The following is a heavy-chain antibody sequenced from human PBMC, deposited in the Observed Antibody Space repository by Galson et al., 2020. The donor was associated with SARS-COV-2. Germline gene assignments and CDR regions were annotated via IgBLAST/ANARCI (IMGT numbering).Heavy chain of an antibody. J-gene: IGHJ3*02. Sequence: TGGSLRLSCAASGFTFSSYGMHWVRQAPGKGLEWVAVISYDGSNKYYADSVKGRSTISRDNSKNTLYLQMNSLRAEDTAVYYCAKDYRHYDILTGTGDAFDIWGQGTMVTVSS. D-gene: IGHD3-9*01. CDR2: ISYDGSNK. CDR1: GFTFSSYG. CDR3: AKDYRHYDILTGTGDAFDI. V-gene: IGHV3-30*18.